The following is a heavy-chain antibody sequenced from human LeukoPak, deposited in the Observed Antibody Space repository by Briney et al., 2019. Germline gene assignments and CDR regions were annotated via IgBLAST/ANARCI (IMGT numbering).Heavy chain of an antibody. J-gene: IGHJ4*02. Sequence: ASVKASCKASGYTFTGYYMHWVRQAPGQGLEWMGRINPNSGGTNYAQKFQGRVTMTRDTSISTAYMELSRLRSDDTAVYYCASLGRYCSGGSCYLYFDYWGQGTLVTVSS. D-gene: IGHD2-15*01. CDR2: INPNSGGT. CDR1: GYTFTGYY. V-gene: IGHV1-2*06. CDR3: ASLGRYCSGGSCYLYFDY.